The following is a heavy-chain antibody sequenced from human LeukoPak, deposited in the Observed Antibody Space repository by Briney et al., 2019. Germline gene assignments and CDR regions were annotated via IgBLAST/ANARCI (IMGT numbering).Heavy chain of an antibody. CDR1: GFTFSSHG. Sequence: PGRSLRLSCAASGFTFSSHGIHWVRQAPGKGLEWVAVISYAGSDKYYADSVKGRFTISRDNSKNTLNLQMDSLRAEDTAVYYCARDGSGYCSGGSCYSAEYFQHWGQGTLVTVSS. V-gene: IGHV3-30*03. D-gene: IGHD2-15*01. CDR2: ISYAGSDK. J-gene: IGHJ1*01. CDR3: ARDGSGYCSGGSCYSAEYFQH.